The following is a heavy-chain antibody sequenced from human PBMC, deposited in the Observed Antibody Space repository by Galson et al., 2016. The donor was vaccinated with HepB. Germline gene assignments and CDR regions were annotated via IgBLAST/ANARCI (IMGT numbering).Heavy chain of an antibody. V-gene: IGHV1-69*13. Sequence: SVKVSCKASGGIFSSFAISWVRQAPGQGLEWMGGIIPMIGTPSYAQRFQGRVTITADESTSTVYMELSSLRSEDTAVYYCARDADCSRSSCFYSGMDVWGQGTTVTGSS. J-gene: IGHJ6*02. CDR1: GGIFSSFA. CDR2: IIPMIGTP. CDR3: ARDADCSRSSCFYSGMDV. D-gene: IGHD2-2*01.